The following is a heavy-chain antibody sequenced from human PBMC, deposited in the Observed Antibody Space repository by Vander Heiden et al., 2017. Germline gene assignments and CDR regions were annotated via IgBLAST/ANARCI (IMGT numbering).Heavy chain of an antibody. CDR1: GFTFSSYG. J-gene: IGHJ4*02. D-gene: IGHD3-22*01. CDR3: ARGLYYDSSGYLDY. CDR2: IWYDGSNK. V-gene: IGHV3-33*01. Sequence: QVQLVESGGGVVQPGRSLRLSCAASGFTFSSYGMHWVRQAPGKGLEWVAVIWYDGSNKYYADSVKGRFTISRDNSKNTLYLQMNSQRAEDTAVYYCARGLYYDSSGYLDYWGQGTLVTVSS.